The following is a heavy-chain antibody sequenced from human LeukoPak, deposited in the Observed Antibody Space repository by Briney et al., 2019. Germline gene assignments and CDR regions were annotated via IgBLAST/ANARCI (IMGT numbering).Heavy chain of an antibody. CDR3: PSHPQSDWSGHYYYYMDV. V-gene: IGHV3-21*01. CDR1: GFTFSSFS. CDR2: ISSSSSYI. Sequence: PGGSLRLSCAASGFTFSSFSMNWVRQAPGKGLEWVSSISSSSSYIYYADSVKGRFTISRDNAKNSLYLQMNSLRAEDTTVYYCPSHPQSDWSGHYYYYMDVWGKGTTVTVSS. J-gene: IGHJ6*03. D-gene: IGHD3-3*01.